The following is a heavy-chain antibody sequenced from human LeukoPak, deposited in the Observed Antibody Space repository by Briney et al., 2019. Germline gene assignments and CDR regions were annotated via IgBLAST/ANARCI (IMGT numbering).Heavy chain of an antibody. CDR1: GYTFTSYG. CDR3: AREFGYYDSSGYYYGYFDY. CDR2: ISAYNGNT. Sequence: ASVKVSCKASGYTFTSYGISWVRQAPGQGLEWMGCISAYNGNTNYAQKLQGRVTMTTDTSTSTAYMELRSLRSDDTAVYYCAREFGYYDSSGYYYGYFDYWGQGTLVTVSS. V-gene: IGHV1-18*01. J-gene: IGHJ4*02. D-gene: IGHD3-22*01.